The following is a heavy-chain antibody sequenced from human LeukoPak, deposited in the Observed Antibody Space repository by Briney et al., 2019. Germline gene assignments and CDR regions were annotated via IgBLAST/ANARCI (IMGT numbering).Heavy chain of an antibody. V-gene: IGHV1-2*02. D-gene: IGHD3-10*01. CDR3: ARVTDRIVGSGSYSAVSY. CDR2: INPNSGGT. J-gene: IGHJ4*02. Sequence: ASVKVSCKASGYTFTGYYMHWVRQAPGQGLEWMGWINPNSGGTNYAQKFQGRVTMTRDTSISTAYMELSRLRSDDTAVYYCARVTDRIVGSGSYSAVSYWGQGTLVTVSS. CDR1: GYTFTGYY.